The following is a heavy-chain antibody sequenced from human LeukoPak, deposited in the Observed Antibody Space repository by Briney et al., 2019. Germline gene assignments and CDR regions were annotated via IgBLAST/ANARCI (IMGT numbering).Heavy chain of an antibody. CDR3: ARHLQTIQKYFDL. V-gene: IGHV3-23*01. CDR1: GFTFTGYA. D-gene: IGHD5-24*01. CDR2: LSGSDSST. Sequence: GSLRLSCAASGFTFTGYAMSWVRQAPGKGLEWVSTLSGSDSSTYYADSVKGRFIFSRDNSKNTLYLQMNSPRAEDTAVFYCARHLQTIQKYFDLWGRGTLVTVSS. J-gene: IGHJ2*01.